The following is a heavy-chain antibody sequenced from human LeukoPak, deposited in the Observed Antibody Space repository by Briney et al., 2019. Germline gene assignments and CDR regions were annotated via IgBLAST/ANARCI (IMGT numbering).Heavy chain of an antibody. D-gene: IGHD3-16*02. J-gene: IGHJ4*02. CDR2: INPIFGTA. V-gene: IGHV1-69*13. CDR1: GGTFSSYA. CDR3: ARGNTYDYVWGSYRHYFDY. Sequence: GASVKVSCKASGGTFSSYAISWVRQAPGQGLEWMGGINPIFGTANYAQKFQGRVTITADESTSTAYMELSSLRSEDTAMYYCARGNTYDYVWGSYRHYFDYWGQGTLVTVSS.